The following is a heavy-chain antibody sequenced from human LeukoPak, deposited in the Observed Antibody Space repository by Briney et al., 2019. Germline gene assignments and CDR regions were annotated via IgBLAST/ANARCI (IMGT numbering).Heavy chain of an antibody. D-gene: IGHD3-9*01. CDR1: GGSISSSSYY. CDR3: ARVVVLRYFDWLEYYYYYMDV. Sequence: KTSETLSLTCTVSGGSISSSSYYWGWIRQPPGKGLEWIGTVYYNGGTYYNPSLKSRVTISVDTSKNQFSLKLSSVTAADTAVYYCARVVVLRYFDWLEYYYYYMDVWGKGTTVTVSS. V-gene: IGHV4-39*01. CDR2: VYYNGGT. J-gene: IGHJ6*03.